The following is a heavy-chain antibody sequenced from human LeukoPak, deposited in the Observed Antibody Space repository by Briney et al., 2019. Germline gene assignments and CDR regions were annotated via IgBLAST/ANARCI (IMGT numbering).Heavy chain of an antibody. D-gene: IGHD6-19*01. J-gene: IGHJ4*02. CDR2: ISGSGGSA. CDR1: GCTLSSYA. CDR3: AKLPVAGLYFDY. Sequence: GGSLRLSCAASGCTLSSYAMSWVRQAPGKGLEWIAAISGSGGSAYYVDSVKGRFTISRDNSKNTLYLQMNSLRVEDTAVYYCAKLPVAGLYFDYWGQGTLVTVSS. V-gene: IGHV3-23*01.